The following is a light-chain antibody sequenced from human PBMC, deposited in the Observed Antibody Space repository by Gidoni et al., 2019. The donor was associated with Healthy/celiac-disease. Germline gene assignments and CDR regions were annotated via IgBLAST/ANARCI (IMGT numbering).Light chain of an antibody. CDR3: MQALQTPT. V-gene: IGKV2-28*01. CDR2: LGS. CDR1: QSLLHSNGYNY. J-gene: IGKJ1*01. Sequence: DIVMTQSPLSLPVTPGEPASISCRSSQSLLHSNGYNYLDWYLQKPGQSPQLLSYLGSTRASGVPDRFSGSGSGTYFTLKISRVEAEDVGVYYCMQALQTPTFGQGTKVEIK.